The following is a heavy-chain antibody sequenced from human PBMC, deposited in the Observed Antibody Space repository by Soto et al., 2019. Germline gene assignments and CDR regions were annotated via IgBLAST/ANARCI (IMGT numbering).Heavy chain of an antibody. CDR3: CASSVVTPFAY. Sequence: GGSLRLSCAASGFTFSSYAMSWVRQAPGKGLEWVSAISGSGGSTYYADSVKGRFTVSRDNAKNTLYLQMNSLRAEDTAVYFCCASSVVTPFAYWGQGILVTVSS. J-gene: IGHJ4*02. CDR2: ISGSGGST. D-gene: IGHD2-21*02. CDR1: GFTFSSYA. V-gene: IGHV3-23*01.